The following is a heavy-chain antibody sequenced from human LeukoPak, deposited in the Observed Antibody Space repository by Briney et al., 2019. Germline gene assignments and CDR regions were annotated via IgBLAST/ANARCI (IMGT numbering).Heavy chain of an antibody. CDR2: ISTSGST. J-gene: IGHJ6*03. CDR1: GGSIISYY. CDR3: ARDLGEGIYGFYYYMDV. Sequence: SETLSLTCTVSGGSIISYYCNWIRQPAGKGLEWIGRISTSGSTNYNPSLKSRVTISVDKSKNQFSLKLTSVTAADTAVYYCARDLGEGIYGFYYYMDVWGKGTTVTVSS. V-gene: IGHV4-4*07. D-gene: IGHD3-10*01.